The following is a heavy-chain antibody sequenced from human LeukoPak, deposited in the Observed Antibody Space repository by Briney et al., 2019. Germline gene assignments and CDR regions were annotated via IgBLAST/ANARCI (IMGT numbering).Heavy chain of an antibody. CDR3: ARDQKVGATPYFGMDV. D-gene: IGHD1-26*01. CDR1: GGTFSSYA. V-gene: IGHV1-69*04. Sequence: ASVKVSCKVFGGTFSSYAINWVRQAPGQGLEWMGRIIPMLGTVNYAQKFQGRVTIIADKFTSTAYMELSSLRSEDTAVYFCARDQKVGATPYFGMDVWGQGTTVTVSS. CDR2: IIPMLGTV. J-gene: IGHJ6*02.